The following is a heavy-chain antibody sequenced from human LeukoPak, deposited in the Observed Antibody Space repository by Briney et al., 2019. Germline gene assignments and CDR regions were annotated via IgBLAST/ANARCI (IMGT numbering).Heavy chain of an antibody. CDR2: ISTSSSYT. CDR1: GFTFSDYY. J-gene: IGHJ4*02. CDR3: ARGYSTVDY. D-gene: IGHD1-26*01. V-gene: IGHV3-11*03. Sequence: GGSLRLSCAASGFTFSDYYMSWVRQAPGKGLEWVSYISTSSSYTNYADSVKGRFTISRANAENSLYLQMNSLRAEDTAVYYCARGYSTVDYWGQGTLVTVSS.